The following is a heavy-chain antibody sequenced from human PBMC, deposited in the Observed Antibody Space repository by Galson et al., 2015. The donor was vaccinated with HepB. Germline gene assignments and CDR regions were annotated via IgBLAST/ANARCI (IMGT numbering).Heavy chain of an antibody. CDR2: ISYDGSNK. V-gene: IGHV3-30*18. Sequence: SLRLSCAASGFTFSSYGMHWVRQAPGKGLEWVAVISYDGSNKYYADSVKGRFTISRDNSKNTLYLQMNSLRAEDTAVYYCAKDLVRSDYYDSSGPGYWGQGTLVTVSS. CDR3: AKDLVRSDYYDSSGPGY. CDR1: GFTFSSYG. J-gene: IGHJ4*02. D-gene: IGHD3-22*01.